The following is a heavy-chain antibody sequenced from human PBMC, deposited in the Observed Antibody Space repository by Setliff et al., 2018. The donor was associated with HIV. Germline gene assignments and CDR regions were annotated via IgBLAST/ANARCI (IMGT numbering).Heavy chain of an antibody. CDR2: IGPYNGRT. CDR3: ARDYFDSSAYHYGFGAFDI. CDR1: GYMFIAYG. V-gene: IGHV1-18*01. J-gene: IGHJ3*02. Sequence: ASVKVSCKTSGYMFIAYGMSWVRRAPGQGLEWMGWIGPYNGRTEYAQEFQGRLTMTTDTSTSTAYMELRSLRSDDTAVYYCARDYFDSSAYHYGFGAFDIWGQGTMVTVSS. D-gene: IGHD3-22*01.